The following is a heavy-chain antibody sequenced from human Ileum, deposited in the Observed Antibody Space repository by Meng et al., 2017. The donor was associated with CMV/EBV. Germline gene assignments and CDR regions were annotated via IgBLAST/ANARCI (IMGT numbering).Heavy chain of an antibody. V-gene: IGHV3-64*02. CDR1: GFTFSSYA. CDR3: ARVRIAAADPYYFDY. J-gene: IGHJ4*02. Sequence: SGFTFSSYAMHWVRQGPGKGLEYVSASSSNGGSTYYADSVKGRFTISRDNSKNTLYLQMGSLRAEDMAVYYCARVRIAAADPYYFDYWGQGTLVTVSS. D-gene: IGHD6-13*01. CDR2: SSSNGGST.